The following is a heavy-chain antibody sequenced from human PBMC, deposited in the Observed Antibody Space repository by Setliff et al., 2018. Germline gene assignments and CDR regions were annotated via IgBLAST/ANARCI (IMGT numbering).Heavy chain of an antibody. Sequence: ASVKVSCKVSGYTLTELSMHWVRQAPGKGLEWMGGFDPEDGETIYAQKFQGRVTMTEDTSTDKAYMELSSLRSEDTAVYYCARGSRSQNWGGRYSWFDPWGQGTLVTVSS. V-gene: IGHV1-24*01. CDR2: FDPEDGET. CDR3: ARGSRSQNWGGRYSWFDP. CDR1: GYTLTELS. J-gene: IGHJ5*02. D-gene: IGHD7-27*01.